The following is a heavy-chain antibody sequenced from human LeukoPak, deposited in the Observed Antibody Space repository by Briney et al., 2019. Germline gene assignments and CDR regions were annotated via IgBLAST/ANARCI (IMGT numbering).Heavy chain of an antibody. CDR2: IYRDGNT. Sequence: GGSLRLSCAASDFTVSNNYMSWVRQAPGKGLEWVSLIYRDGNTNYADSVKGRFAISRDKSKNTLSLQMNSLRAEDTAVYYCAELTSMVEQYWGQGTLVTVSS. CDR3: AELTSMVEQY. CDR1: DFTVSNNY. J-gene: IGHJ4*02. V-gene: IGHV3-66*01. D-gene: IGHD3-10*01.